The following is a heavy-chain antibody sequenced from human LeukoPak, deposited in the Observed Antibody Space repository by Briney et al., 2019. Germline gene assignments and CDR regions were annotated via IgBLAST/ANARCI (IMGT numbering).Heavy chain of an antibody. V-gene: IGHV3-7*01. CDR2: IKQDGSEK. CDR3: AKDYDILTGYYHAFDI. Sequence: PGGSLRLSCAASGFTFSSYWMSWVRQAPGKGLEWVANIKQDGSEKYYVDSVKGRFTISRDNSKNTLYLQMNSLRAEDTAVYYCAKDYDILTGYYHAFDIWGQGTMVTVSS. J-gene: IGHJ3*02. CDR1: GFTFSSYW. D-gene: IGHD3-9*01.